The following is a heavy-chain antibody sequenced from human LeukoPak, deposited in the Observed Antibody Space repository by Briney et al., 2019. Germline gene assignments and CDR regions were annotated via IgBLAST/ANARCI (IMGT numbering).Heavy chain of an antibody. Sequence: GGSLRLSCAASGFTFSTHGMSWVRQAPGKGLEWVSGISGDGGGDGGSTYYADSVKGRFTISRDNSKNTLYLQMNSLRAEDTAVYYCAKDYAGGWPKRGMDVWGKGATVTVSS. V-gene: IGHV3-23*01. J-gene: IGHJ6*03. CDR1: GFTFSTHG. D-gene: IGHD3-16*01. CDR3: AKDYAGGWPKRGMDV. CDR2: ISGDGGGDGGST.